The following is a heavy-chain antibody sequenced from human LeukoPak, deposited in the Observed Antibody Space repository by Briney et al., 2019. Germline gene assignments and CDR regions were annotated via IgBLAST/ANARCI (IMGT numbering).Heavy chain of an antibody. D-gene: IGHD5-12*01. J-gene: IGHJ4*02. V-gene: IGHV1-2*02. CDR2: INPNSGGT. CDR3: ASTPRRSGYGLGGY. CDR1: GYTFTGYY. Sequence: ASVKVSCKASGYTFTGYYMHWVRRAPGQGLEWLGWINPNSGGTNYAQKFQGRVTMTRDTSISTAYMELSRLRSDDTAVYYCASTPRRSGYGLGGYWGQGTLVTVSS.